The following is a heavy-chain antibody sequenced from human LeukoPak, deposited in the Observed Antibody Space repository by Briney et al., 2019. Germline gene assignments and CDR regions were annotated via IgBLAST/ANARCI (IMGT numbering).Heavy chain of an antibody. CDR2: IKQDGSEK. Sequence: GGSLRLSCAASGFTFSSYWMSWVRQAPGKGLEWVANIKQDGSEKYYVDSVKGRFTISRDNAKNSLYLQMNSLRAEDTAVYYCARAMGRFDRGIAVVDDAFDIWGQGTMVTVSS. CDR3: ARAMGRFDRGIAVVDDAFDI. J-gene: IGHJ3*02. D-gene: IGHD6-19*01. V-gene: IGHV3-7*01. CDR1: GFTFSSYW.